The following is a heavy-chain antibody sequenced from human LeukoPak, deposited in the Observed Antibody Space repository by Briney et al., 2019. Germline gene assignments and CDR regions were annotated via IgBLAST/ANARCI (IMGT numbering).Heavy chain of an antibody. CDR2: ISSSSSYI. CDR3: ARDRNYDFWSGTTRDAFDI. J-gene: IGHJ3*02. V-gene: IGHV3-21*01. CDR1: GFTFSSYS. D-gene: IGHD3-3*01. Sequence: GGSLRLSCAASGFTFSSYSMNWVRQAPGKGLEWVSSISSSSSYIYYAYSVKGRFTISRDNAKNRLYLQMNSLRAEDTAVYYCARDRNYDFWSGTTRDAFDIWGQGTMVTVSS.